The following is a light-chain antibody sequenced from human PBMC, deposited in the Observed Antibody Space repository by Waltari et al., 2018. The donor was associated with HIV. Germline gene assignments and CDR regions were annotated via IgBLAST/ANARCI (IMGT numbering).Light chain of an antibody. J-gene: IGLJ2*01. V-gene: IGLV1-44*01. CDR1: SSNIGSNT. CDR3: AAWDDSLNGQGV. Sequence: QSVLTQPPSASGTPGQRVTISCSGSSSNIGSNTVNWYQHLPGTAPKLLIYHNNQRPSGVPDRFSGSKSGTSASLAISGLQSEDGADYYCAAWDDSLNGQGVFGGGTKLTVL. CDR2: HNN.